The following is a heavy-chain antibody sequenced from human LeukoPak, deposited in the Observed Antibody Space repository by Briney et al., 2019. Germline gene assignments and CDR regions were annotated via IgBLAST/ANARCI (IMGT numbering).Heavy chain of an antibody. Sequence: GGSLSLSCAASGFTFSSYGMHWVRQAPGKGLEWVAVISYDGSNKYYADSVKGRFTISRDNSKNTLYLQMNSLRAEDTAVYYCAKDKGWCSGGSCYSGAFDISGQGTMVTVSS. J-gene: IGHJ3*02. CDR1: GFTFSSYG. D-gene: IGHD2-15*01. CDR2: ISYDGSNK. V-gene: IGHV3-30*18. CDR3: AKDKGWCSGGSCYSGAFDI.